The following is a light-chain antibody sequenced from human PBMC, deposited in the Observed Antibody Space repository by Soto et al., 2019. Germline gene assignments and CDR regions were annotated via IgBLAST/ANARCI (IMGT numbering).Light chain of an antibody. CDR3: QQYGSSGT. CDR1: QSGSNNS. CDR2: GAS. Sequence: EIVLTEDPGTLSLSPGERATLSCSDSQSGSNNSLAWYQQKPGQAPRLLIYGASNRATGIPDRFSGSGSVTDFTLTISRLEPEDFAVYYCQQYGSSGTFGQGTKVEIK. V-gene: IGKV3-20*01. J-gene: IGKJ1*01.